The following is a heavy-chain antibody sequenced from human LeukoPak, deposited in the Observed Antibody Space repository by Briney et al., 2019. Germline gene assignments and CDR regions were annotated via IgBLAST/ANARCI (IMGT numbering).Heavy chain of an antibody. J-gene: IGHJ4*02. Sequence: PGGSLRLSCATSGFTFSDYSMTWLRQAPGKGLEWVAFISGGSISIYYADSVKGRFTISRDNAKNSLFQQMNSLRAEDTAVYHCAKNYGDYVSYFDNWGQGTLVTVSS. CDR2: ISGGSISI. V-gene: IGHV3-11*01. CDR3: AKNYGDYVSYFDN. D-gene: IGHD4-17*01. CDR1: GFTFSDYS.